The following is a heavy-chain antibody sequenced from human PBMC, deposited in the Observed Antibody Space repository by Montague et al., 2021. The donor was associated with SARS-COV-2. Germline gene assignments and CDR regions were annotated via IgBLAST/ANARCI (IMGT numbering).Heavy chain of an antibody. CDR2: RYQNGAT. V-gene: IGHV4-38-2*02. Sequence: SETLSLTCSVSGFSISSGYYWGWIRQTPGKGLEWIGSRYQNGATXYSPSLKRPVAILLDTSKNQFSLSLTSVTAADTAVYYCARSGVGIFDFSYFDSWGQGPLVIVSS. J-gene: IGHJ4*02. CDR1: GFSISSGYY. CDR3: ARSGVGIFDFSYFDS. D-gene: IGHD3-3*01.